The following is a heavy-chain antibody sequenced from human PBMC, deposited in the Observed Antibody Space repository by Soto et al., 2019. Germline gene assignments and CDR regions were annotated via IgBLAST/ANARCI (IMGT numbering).Heavy chain of an antibody. J-gene: IGHJ4*02. CDR2: ISPYNGNT. D-gene: IGHD3-10*02. CDR3: PRVLFGEFVYYFDS. CDR1: GYTFTTYG. Sequence: QVQLVQSGAEVKKPGASVKVSCKTSGYTFTTYGISWVRQAPGQGLEWMGWISPYNGNTKYAQKLQGRVTMTADTSTNIAYMDLRSRPSGDTAVYYCPRVLFGEFVYYFDSWGQGTLVTVSS. V-gene: IGHV1-18*01.